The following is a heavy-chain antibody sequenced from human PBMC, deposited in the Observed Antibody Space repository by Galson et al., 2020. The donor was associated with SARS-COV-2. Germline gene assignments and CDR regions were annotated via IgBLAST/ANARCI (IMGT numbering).Heavy chain of an antibody. Sequence: GESLKISCVGSGFTFSSYWMSWVRQAPGKGLEWVANINEDGTEKYQVASVKGRFTISRDNAKNSLNLQMDSLRVEDTAVYYCARGWAHMDVWGQGTTVTVSS. CDR2: INEDGTEK. D-gene: IGHD1-26*01. J-gene: IGHJ6*02. CDR3: ARGWAHMDV. CDR1: GFTFSSYW. V-gene: IGHV3-7*04.